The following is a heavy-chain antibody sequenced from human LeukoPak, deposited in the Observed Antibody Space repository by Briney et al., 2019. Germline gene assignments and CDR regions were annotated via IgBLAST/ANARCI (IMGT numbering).Heavy chain of an antibody. D-gene: IGHD3-10*01. J-gene: IGHJ6*02. CDR3: ARDGGSGSYGMDV. V-gene: IGHV1-69*04. CDR1: GGTFSSYA. Sequence: SVKVSCKASGGTFSSYAISWVRQAPGQGLEWMGRIIPILGIANYAQKCQGRVTITADKSTSTAYMELSSLRSEDTAVYYCARDGGSGSYGMDVWGQGTTVTVSS. CDR2: IIPILGIA.